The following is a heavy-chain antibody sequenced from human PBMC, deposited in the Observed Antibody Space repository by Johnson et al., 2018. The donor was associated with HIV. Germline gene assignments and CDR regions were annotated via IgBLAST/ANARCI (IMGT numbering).Heavy chain of an antibody. D-gene: IGHD1-26*01. Sequence: VQLVESGGGLVEPGGSLRLSCAASGFTFNNAWMSWVRQAPGKGLEWVGRIKSKTDGGTTDYAAPVKGRFTISRDNSKNTLYLQMNSLRAEDTAVYYCVRVRSTYSGSYYGWDAVALWGQGTMVTVSS. CDR1: GFTFNNAW. J-gene: IGHJ3*01. CDR3: VRVRSTYSGSYYGWDAVAL. CDR2: IKSKTDGGTT. V-gene: IGHV3-15*01.